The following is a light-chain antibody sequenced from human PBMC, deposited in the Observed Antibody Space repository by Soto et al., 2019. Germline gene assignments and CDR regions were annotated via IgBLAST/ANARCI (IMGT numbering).Light chain of an antibody. V-gene: IGKV3-11*01. CDR2: EAS. J-gene: IGKJ4*01. Sequence: EIVLTQSPATLSLSPGQRATLSCKASQSVFDYIDWYQQKPGQAPRLLIYEASIRATGVPARFSGSGSGTDVTLTISSLGPEDFAVYYCQERSNWPSLSFGGGTKVEIK. CDR1: QSVFDY. CDR3: QERSNWPSLS.